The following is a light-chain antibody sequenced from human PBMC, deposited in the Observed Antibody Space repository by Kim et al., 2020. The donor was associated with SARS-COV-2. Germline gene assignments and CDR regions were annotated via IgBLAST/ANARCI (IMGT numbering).Light chain of an antibody. CDR3: TSYTSSSTWV. V-gene: IGLV2-14*03. CDR1: RSDVGGYNF. J-gene: IGLJ3*02. CDR2: DVT. Sequence: QSALTQPASVSGSPGQSITISCSGTRSDVGGYNFVSWYQQHPGKAPKLIIYDVTKRPSGVSNRFSGSKSGNTASLTISGLQAEDEADYCCTSYTSSSTWVFGGGTQLTVL.